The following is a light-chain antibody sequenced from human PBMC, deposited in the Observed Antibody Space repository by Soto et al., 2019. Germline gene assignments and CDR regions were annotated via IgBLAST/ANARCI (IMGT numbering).Light chain of an antibody. CDR2: AAS. J-gene: IGKJ3*01. V-gene: IGKV1-8*01. Sequence: AIRMTQSPSSLSASTGDRDTITCRASQGISSYLAWYQQKPGKAPKLLIYAASTLQSGVPSRLSGRGSGTDFSLTISFLQSEGFATYYCQQYYSYPGTFCSGTKVDIK. CDR1: QGISSY. CDR3: QQYYSYPGT.